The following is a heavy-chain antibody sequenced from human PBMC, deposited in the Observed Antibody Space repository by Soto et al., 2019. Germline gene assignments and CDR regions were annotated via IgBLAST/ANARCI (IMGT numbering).Heavy chain of an antibody. Sequence: ASVKVSCKASGYIFTSYVMEWVRQAPGQRLEWMGWINAGNGNTKYSQKFQGRVTITRDTSANTAYMELSSLRSEDTAVYYCARSAPPIDYWGQGTLVIVSS. CDR3: ARSAPPIDY. J-gene: IGHJ4*02. V-gene: IGHV1-3*01. CDR1: GYIFTSYV. CDR2: INAGNGNT.